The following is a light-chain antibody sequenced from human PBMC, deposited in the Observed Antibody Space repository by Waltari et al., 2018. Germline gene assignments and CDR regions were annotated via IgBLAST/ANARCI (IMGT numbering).Light chain of an antibody. CDR2: DAS. J-gene: IGKJ4*01. Sequence: EIVLTQSPATLSLSPGERATLSCRASQSVSSYLAWYQQKPGQAPRLLIYDASNRATGIPARVSGSGSGTDFTLTISSRGPEDFAVYYCQQRSNWPPVVTFGGGTKVEIK. CDR1: QSVSSY. CDR3: QQRSNWPPVVT. V-gene: IGKV3-11*01.